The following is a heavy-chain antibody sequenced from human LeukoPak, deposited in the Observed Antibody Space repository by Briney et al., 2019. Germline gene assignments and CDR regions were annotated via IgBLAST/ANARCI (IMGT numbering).Heavy chain of an antibody. CDR1: GYTFTDYY. CDR3: ARRASDLYFFDY. CDR2: INPNSGGT. V-gene: IGHV1-2*02. Sequence: GAPVKVSCKASGYTFTDYYMYWVRQAPGQGLEWMGWINPNSGGTNSAQKFQGRVTMTRDTSISTAYMELSSLRSDDTAVYYCARRASDLYFFDYWGQGTLVTVSS. J-gene: IGHJ4*02. D-gene: IGHD1-26*01.